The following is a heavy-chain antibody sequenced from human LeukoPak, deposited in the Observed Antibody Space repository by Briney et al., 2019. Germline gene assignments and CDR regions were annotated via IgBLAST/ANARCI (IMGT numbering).Heavy chain of an antibody. CDR3: ARDPGEGGNAFDL. CDR1: GYSFTGYF. CDR2: INPNSGDT. Sequence: GASVKVSCKASGYSFTGYFIHWVRQAPGQGREWMGWINPNSGDTNYAQRFQGGVTMTRDTSISTAYLELSRLRSDDTALYYCARDPGEGGNAFDLWGQGTMVTISS. J-gene: IGHJ3*01. D-gene: IGHD3-16*01. V-gene: IGHV1-2*02.